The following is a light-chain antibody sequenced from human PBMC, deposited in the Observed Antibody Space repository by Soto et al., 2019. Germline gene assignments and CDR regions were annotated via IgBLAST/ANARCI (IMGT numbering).Light chain of an antibody. CDR2: EVS. J-gene: IGLJ1*01. CDR3: SSYAGSNNSLYV. V-gene: IGLV2-8*01. CDR1: SSDVGGYNY. Sequence: QSALTQPPSASGSPGQSVTISCTGTSSDVGGYNYVSWYQQHPGKAPKLMIYEVSKRPSGVPDRFSGSKSGNTASLTVSGLQAEDEADYYCSSYAGSNNSLYVFATGTKVTVL.